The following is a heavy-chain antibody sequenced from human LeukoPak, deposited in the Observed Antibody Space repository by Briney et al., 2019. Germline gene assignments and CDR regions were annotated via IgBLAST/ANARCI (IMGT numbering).Heavy chain of an antibody. J-gene: IGHJ5*02. CDR1: GGSISSYY. D-gene: IGHD3-10*01. V-gene: IGHV4-59*01. Sequence: SETRSLTCTVSGGSISSYYWSWIRQPPGKGLEWIGYIYYSGSTNYNPSLKSRVTISVDTSKNQFSLKLSSVTAADTAVYYCARDNYYGSGSPNWFDPWGQGTLVTVSS. CDR2: IYYSGST. CDR3: ARDNYYGSGSPNWFDP.